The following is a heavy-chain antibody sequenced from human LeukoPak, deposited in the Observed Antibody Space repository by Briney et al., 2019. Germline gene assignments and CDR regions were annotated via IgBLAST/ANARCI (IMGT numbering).Heavy chain of an antibody. V-gene: IGHV4-39*07. D-gene: IGHD3-10*01. CDR2: IYYSGST. J-gene: IGHJ5*02. CDR3: ARDGGVLWFGELLWGRETFNWFDP. CDR1: GGSISSSSYY. Sequence: SETLSLTCTVSGGSISSSSYYWGWIRQPPGKGLEWIGSIYYSGSTYYNPSLKSRVTISVDTSKNQFSLKLSSVTAADTAVYYCARDGGVLWFGELLWGRETFNWFDPWGQGTLVTVSS.